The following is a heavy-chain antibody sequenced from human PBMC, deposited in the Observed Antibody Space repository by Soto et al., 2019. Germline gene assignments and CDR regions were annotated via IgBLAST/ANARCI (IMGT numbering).Heavy chain of an antibody. CDR1: GFTFSSYA. J-gene: IGHJ2*01. V-gene: IGHV3-23*01. CDR2: ICGSGGST. Sequence: EVQPLESGGGLVQPGGSLRLSCAASGFTFSSYAMSWVRQAPGKWMEWVSAICGSGGSTYYADSVKGRFTISRDNSKNTLYLQMNSLRAEDTAVYYCAKDVLYWYFDLWGRGTLVTVSS. CDR3: AKDVLYWYFDL. D-gene: IGHD2-15*01.